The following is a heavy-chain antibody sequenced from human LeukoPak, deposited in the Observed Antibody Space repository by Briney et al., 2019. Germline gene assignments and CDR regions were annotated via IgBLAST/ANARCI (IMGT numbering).Heavy chain of an antibody. D-gene: IGHD2-15*01. CDR1: GFTVSSNY. Sequence: GGSLRLSCAASGFTVSSNYMSWVRQAPGKGLEWVSVIYSGGSTYYADSVKGRFTISRDNSKNTLYLQMSSLRAEDTAVYYCVPGHCSGGSCYERIDYWGQGTLVTVSS. CDR2: IYSGGST. CDR3: VPGHCSGGSCYERIDY. J-gene: IGHJ4*02. V-gene: IGHV3-53*05.